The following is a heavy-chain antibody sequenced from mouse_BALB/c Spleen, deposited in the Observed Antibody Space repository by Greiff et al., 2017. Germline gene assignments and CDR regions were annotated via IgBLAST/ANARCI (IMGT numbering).Heavy chain of an antibody. V-gene: IGHV5-9-3*01. Sequence: EVHLVESGGGLVKPGGSLKLSCAASGFTFSSYAMSWVRQTPEKRLEWVATISSGGSYTYYPDSVKGRFTISRDNAKNTLYLQMSSLRSEDTAMYYCARHEENDNYFDYWGQGTTLTVSS. CDR3: ARHEENDNYFDY. CDR1: GFTFSSYA. CDR2: ISSGGSYT. J-gene: IGHJ2*01. D-gene: IGHD2-3*01.